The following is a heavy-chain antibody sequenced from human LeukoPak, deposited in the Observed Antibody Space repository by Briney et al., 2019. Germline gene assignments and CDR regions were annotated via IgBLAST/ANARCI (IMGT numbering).Heavy chain of an antibody. CDR2: IYTSGST. D-gene: IGHD2-15*01. CDR1: GGSISSGSYY. CDR3: ARGVVGCSGGSCYASLFDY. Sequence: SETLSLTCTVSGGSISSGSYYWSWIRQPAGKGVEWIGRIYTSGSTKYTPSLKCRVTISVHPSKNQFSLKLSSVTAADTAVYYCARGVVGCSGGSCYASLFDYWGQGTLVTVSS. V-gene: IGHV4-61*02. J-gene: IGHJ4*02.